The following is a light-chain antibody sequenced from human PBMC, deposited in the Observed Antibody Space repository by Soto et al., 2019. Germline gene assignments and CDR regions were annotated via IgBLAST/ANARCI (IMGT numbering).Light chain of an antibody. J-gene: IGKJ1*01. V-gene: IGKV3-15*01. CDR3: QQYNNWPWT. CDR2: GAS. CDR1: QSISDT. Sequence: ILMTQSPATLSVSPGGRATLSCRASQSISDTLAWYQQKPGQAPRLLIYGASTRAPGFPARFSGSGSGTDFTLTISSLKYEDFAVYYCQQYNNWPWTFGQGTKV.